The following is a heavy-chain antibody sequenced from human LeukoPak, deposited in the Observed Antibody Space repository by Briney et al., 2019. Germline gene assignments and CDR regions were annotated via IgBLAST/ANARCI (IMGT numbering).Heavy chain of an antibody. CDR1: EFTFSTSA. D-gene: IGHD4-17*01. V-gene: IGHV3-48*02. Sequence: GGSLRLSCAAPEFTFSTSAMSWVRQAPGKGLEWVSTIRSSASAMFYADSVKGRFTISRDDAKNSLYLQMSSLRDEDTAVYYCARCKRGDYGAFDIWGLGTMVTVSS. CDR2: IRSSASAM. J-gene: IGHJ3*02. CDR3: ARCKRGDYGAFDI.